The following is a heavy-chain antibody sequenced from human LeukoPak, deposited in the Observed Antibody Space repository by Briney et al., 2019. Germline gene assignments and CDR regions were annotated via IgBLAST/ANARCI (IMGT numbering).Heavy chain of an antibody. CDR1: GFTFSTNW. D-gene: IGHD6-13*01. Sequence: GGSLRLSCAAAGFTFSTNWLSWVRQAPGRGRVGVANLKQEGRGKYYGDSVKGRFTISEDTAKNSLYLKMNSLRAEDTAMYYCARDSAGNDYWGQGTLVTVSS. CDR2: LKQEGRGK. J-gene: IGHJ4*02. CDR3: ARDSAGNDY. V-gene: IGHV3-7*01.